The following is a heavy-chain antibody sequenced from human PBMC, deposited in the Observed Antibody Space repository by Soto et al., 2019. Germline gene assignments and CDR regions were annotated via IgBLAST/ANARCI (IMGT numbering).Heavy chain of an antibody. CDR3: ARSYDFWSGYYPFDY. CDR1: GFSFTTYA. V-gene: IGHV3-30-3*01. CDR2: ISDDGSIK. D-gene: IGHD3-3*01. J-gene: IGHJ4*02. Sequence: PGGSLRLSCAASGFSFTTYAMHWVRQAPGKGLEWVAVISDDGSIKYYADSVKGRFTISRDNSKNTLYLQMNSLRAEDTAVYYCARSYDFWSGYYPFDYWGQGTLVTVSS.